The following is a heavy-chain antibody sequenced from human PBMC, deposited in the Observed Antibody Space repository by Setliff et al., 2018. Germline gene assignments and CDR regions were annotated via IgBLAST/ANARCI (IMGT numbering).Heavy chain of an antibody. D-gene: IGHD5-18*01. CDR2: ISGSGGST. CDR1: GFTFSSYA. J-gene: IGHJ4*02. V-gene: IGHV3-23*01. Sequence: PGGSLRLSCAASGFTFSSYAMSWVRQAPGKGLEWVSAISGSGGSTYYADSVKGRFTISRDNSKNTLYLQMNSLRAEDTAVYYCAKDQGYSYGYGAFDYWGQGTLVTVSS. CDR3: AKDQGYSYGYGAFDY.